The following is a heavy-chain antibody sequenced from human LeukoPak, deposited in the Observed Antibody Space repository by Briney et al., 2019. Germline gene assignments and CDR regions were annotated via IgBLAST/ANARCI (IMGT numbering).Heavy chain of an antibody. J-gene: IGHJ4*02. V-gene: IGHV3-64D*06. CDR1: GFTFSSYA. Sequence: PGGSLRLSCSASGFTFSSYAMHWLRQAPGKGLEYVSAISSNGGSTYYADSVKGRFTISRDNSKNTLYLQMSSLRAEDTAVYYCVKAGKYDILTGYYNVPPFDYWGQGTLVTVSS. D-gene: IGHD3-9*01. CDR2: ISSNGGST. CDR3: VKAGKYDILTGYYNVPPFDY.